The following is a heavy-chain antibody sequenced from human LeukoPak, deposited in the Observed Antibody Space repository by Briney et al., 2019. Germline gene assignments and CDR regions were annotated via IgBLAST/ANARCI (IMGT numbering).Heavy chain of an antibody. V-gene: IGHV3-23*01. J-gene: IGHJ4*02. CDR3: ARYCSSTSCHHFDY. Sequence: GGSLRLSCAASGFTFSSYAMSWVRQAPGKGLEWVSAISGSGGSTYYADSVKGRFTISRDNSKNTLYLQMNSLRAEDTAVYYCARYCSSTSCHHFDYWGQGTLVTVSS. CDR1: GFTFSSYA. CDR2: ISGSGGST. D-gene: IGHD2-2*01.